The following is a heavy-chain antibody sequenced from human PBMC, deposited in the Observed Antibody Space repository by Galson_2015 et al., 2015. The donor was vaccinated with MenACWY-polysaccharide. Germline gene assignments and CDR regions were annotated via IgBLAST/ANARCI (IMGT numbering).Heavy chain of an antibody. V-gene: IGHV3-15*01. CDR1: RFSVDNAW. J-gene: IGHJ4*02. CDR3: TADGCSGGSCYAPGC. D-gene: IGHD2-15*01. CDR2: MKRRTDGGTT. Sequence: SPSLAGAASRFSVDNAWMSWSRQGAGKGLEWVGRMKRRTDGGTTDYAAPVTGRFTISRDDLNNTLYLQMHNLKSEDTAVYYCTADGCSGGSCYAPGCWGQGTLVTVSS.